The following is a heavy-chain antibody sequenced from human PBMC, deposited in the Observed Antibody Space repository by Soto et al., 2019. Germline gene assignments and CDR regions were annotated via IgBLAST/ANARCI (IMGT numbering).Heavy chain of an antibody. D-gene: IGHD2-15*01. CDR1: GGSISSGGYS. CDR3: ARGLGYCSGGSCYSGNWFDP. J-gene: IGHJ5*02. CDR2: IYHSGST. Sequence: SETLSLTCAVSGGSISSGGYSWSWIRQPPGKGLEWIGYIYHSGSTYYNPSLKSRVTISVDRSKNQFSLKLSSVTAADTAVYYCARGLGYCSGGSCYSGNWFDPWGQGTLVTVSS. V-gene: IGHV4-30-2*01.